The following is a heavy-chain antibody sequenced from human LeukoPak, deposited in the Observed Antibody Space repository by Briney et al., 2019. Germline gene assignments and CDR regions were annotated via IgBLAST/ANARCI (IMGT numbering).Heavy chain of an antibody. D-gene: IGHD4-17*01. CDR2: IYYSGST. V-gene: IGHV4-59*11. Sequence: SETLSLTCTVSGGSISSHYWSWIRQPPGKGLEWIGYIYYSGSTNYNPSLKRRVTISVDTSKNQFSLKLSSVTAADTAVYYCARHGPTTVITDAFDIWGQGTMVTVSS. CDR1: GGSISSHY. CDR3: ARHGPTTVITDAFDI. J-gene: IGHJ3*02.